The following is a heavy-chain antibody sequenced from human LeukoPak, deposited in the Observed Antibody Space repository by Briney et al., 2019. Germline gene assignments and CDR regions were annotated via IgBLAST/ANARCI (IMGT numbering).Heavy chain of an antibody. CDR3: ARDGSCFDF. CDR1: GFTFSEYW. CDR2: IKGDGSKI. V-gene: IGHV3-7*01. Sequence: GGSLRLSCGASGFTFSEYWMTWVRQAPGRGPEWVANIKGDGSKIYYVDSVKGQFTISRDNDKNSLYLQMNNLRVEDTAVYHCARDGSCFDFWGQGALVTVSS. J-gene: IGHJ4*02. D-gene: IGHD2-15*01.